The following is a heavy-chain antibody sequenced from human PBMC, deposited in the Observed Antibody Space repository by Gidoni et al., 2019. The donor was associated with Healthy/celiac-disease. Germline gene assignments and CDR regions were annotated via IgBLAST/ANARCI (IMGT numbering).Heavy chain of an antibody. Sequence: EVQMLESGGGLVQPGGSLRLSCAASGFTFSSYAMSWFRQAPGKGLEWVSAISGSGGSTYYADSVKGRFTISRDNSKNTLYLQMNSLRAEDTAVYYCAKGPFSALCTNGVCYRANFDYWGQGTLVTVSS. CDR1: GFTFSSYA. D-gene: IGHD2-8*01. CDR2: ISGSGGST. CDR3: AKGPFSALCTNGVCYRANFDY. V-gene: IGHV3-23*01. J-gene: IGHJ4*02.